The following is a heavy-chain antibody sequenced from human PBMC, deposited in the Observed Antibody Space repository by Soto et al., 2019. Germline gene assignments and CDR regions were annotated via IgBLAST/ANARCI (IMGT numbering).Heavy chain of an antibody. D-gene: IGHD1-26*01. CDR3: AKGKGVGATPDGANC. J-gene: IGHJ4*02. CDR1: GFTFSRYG. Sequence: PGGSLRLSCAASGFTFSRYGRNWVRQAPGKGLEWVSGIRSDGDTTYNTDSVKGRFTVSRDTSKNTVYLQMNSLRAEDTAIYYCAKGKGVGATPDGANCWGQGTLVTVSS. V-gene: IGHV3-23*01. CDR2: IRSDGDTT.